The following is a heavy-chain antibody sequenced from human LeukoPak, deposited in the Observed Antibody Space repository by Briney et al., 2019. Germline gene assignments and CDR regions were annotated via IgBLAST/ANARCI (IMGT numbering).Heavy chain of an antibody. Sequence: PSETLSLTCTVSGGSISSYYWGWIRQPPGKGLEWIGYIYYSGSTNYNPSLKSRVTISVDTSKNQFSLKLSSVTAADTAVYYCARLVVKLSPLFDLWGRGALVTVSS. J-gene: IGHJ2*01. CDR3: ARLVVKLSPLFDL. CDR2: IYYSGST. V-gene: IGHV4-59*01. D-gene: IGHD2-15*01. CDR1: GGSISSYY.